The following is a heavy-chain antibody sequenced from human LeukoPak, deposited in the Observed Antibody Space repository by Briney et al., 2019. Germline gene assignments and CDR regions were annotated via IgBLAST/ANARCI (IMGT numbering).Heavy chain of an antibody. CDR3: ARTRGITGTFQH. V-gene: IGHV1-2*02. CDR2: INPNSGGT. D-gene: IGHD1-7*01. Sequence: ASVKDSCMAAGYTFTGDYMHWVRQAPGKGLEWMGWINPNSGGTNYAQKFQGRVTMTRDTSISAAYMELSRLRSDDTAVYYCARTRGITGTFQHWGQGTLVTVSS. J-gene: IGHJ1*01. CDR1: GYTFTGDY.